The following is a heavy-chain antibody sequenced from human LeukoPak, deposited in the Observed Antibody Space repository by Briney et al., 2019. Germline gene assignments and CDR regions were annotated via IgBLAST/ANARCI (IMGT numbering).Heavy chain of an antibody. CDR2: IYGGGDT. D-gene: IGHD2-21*01. Sequence: GGSLRLSCAASGFTFSNYAMSWVRQAPGKGLEWVSVIYGGGDTAAADSVRGRFTISRDNSKNTLYLQMNSLGAEDTAVYYCAGPSDKSRNWYFDLWGRGTLVTVSS. CDR3: AGPSDKSRNWYFDL. J-gene: IGHJ2*01. CDR1: GFTFSNYA. V-gene: IGHV3-66*01.